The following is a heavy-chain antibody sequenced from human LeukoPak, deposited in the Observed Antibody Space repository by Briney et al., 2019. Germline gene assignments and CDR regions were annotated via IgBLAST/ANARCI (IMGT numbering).Heavy chain of an antibody. Sequence: ASVKVSCKASGYTFTSYYMHWVRQAPGQGLEWMGWISPYNGNTDYSQKLQGRLTMTTDTSTSTAYMELRSLRSDDTAVYYCARGRNYYDSSGPGFDYWGQGTLVTVSS. V-gene: IGHV1-18*04. CDR2: ISPYNGNT. D-gene: IGHD3-22*01. CDR1: GYTFTSYY. J-gene: IGHJ4*02. CDR3: ARGRNYYDSSGPGFDY.